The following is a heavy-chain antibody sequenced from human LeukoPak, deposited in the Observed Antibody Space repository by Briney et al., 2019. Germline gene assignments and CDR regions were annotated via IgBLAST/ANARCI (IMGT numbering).Heavy chain of an antibody. V-gene: IGHV3-21*06. J-gene: IGHJ4*02. CDR2: ISGGSSHI. Sequence: GGSLRLSCAASGFTFSTNTMSWVRQAPGKGLEWVSSISGGSSHIYYADSVKGRFTISRDNAKNSVYLQINSLSAEDTALYFCATERCYWGQGALVTVSS. CDR3: ATERCY. CDR1: GFTFSTNT.